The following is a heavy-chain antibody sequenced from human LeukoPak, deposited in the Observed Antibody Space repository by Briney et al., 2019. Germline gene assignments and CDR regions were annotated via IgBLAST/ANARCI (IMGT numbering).Heavy chain of an antibody. CDR3: ARAGAIQLWLFDY. J-gene: IGHJ4*02. V-gene: IGHV3-30*04. D-gene: IGHD5-18*01. CDR2: LSYDASNK. CDR1: GLTVSSYA. Sequence: GRSRRPARAASGLTVSSYAMHWDRQVAGKGLEWEAILSYDASNKYYAVSVKGRFTISRDNSTNTLYLQMNSLKAEDTAVYSCARAGAIQLWLFDYWGQGTLVTVAS.